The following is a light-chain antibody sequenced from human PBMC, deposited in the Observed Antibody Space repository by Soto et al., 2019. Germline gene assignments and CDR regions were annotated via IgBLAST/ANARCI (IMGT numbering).Light chain of an antibody. J-gene: IGLJ3*02. Sequence: QSALTQPASVSGSPGQSITISCTGTSSDVGGYNYVSWYQHHPGKAPKVMIYEVSNRPSGVSNRFSGSKSGNTASLTISGLQAEDEADYYCRSYTSNSSWVFGGG. CDR3: RSYTSNSSWV. CDR2: EVS. V-gene: IGLV2-14*01. CDR1: SSDVGGYNY.